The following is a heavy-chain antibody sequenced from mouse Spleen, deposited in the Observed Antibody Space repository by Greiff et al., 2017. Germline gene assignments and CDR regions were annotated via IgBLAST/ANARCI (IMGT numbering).Heavy chain of an antibody. CDR1: GYTFTDYY. D-gene: IGHD3-3*01. Sequence: QVQLQQSGAELVRPGASVKLSCKASGYTFTDYYINWVKQRPGQGLEWIARIYPGSGNTYYNEKFKGKATLTAEKSSSTAYMQLSSLTSEDSAVYFCARGGDVRRYFDVWGAGTTVTVSS. V-gene: IGHV1-76*01. J-gene: IGHJ1*01. CDR3: ARGGDVRRYFDV. CDR2: IYPGSGNT.